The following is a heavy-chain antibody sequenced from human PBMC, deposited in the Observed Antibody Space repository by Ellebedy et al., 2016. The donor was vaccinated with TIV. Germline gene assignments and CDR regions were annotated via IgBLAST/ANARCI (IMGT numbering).Heavy chain of an antibody. D-gene: IGHD6-13*01. J-gene: IGHJ3*01. CDR2: TNADNGDT. CDR1: GYTFTKFP. CDR3: ARDLGSTSWYGDAFDV. V-gene: IGHV1-3*01. Sequence: AASVTVSCKASGYTFTKFPMHWLRQATGQRLAWMGWTNADNGDTKYSQKFQGRVTFLRDTSASTAYMELRSLRSEDTAIYYCARDLGSTSWYGDAFDVWGQGTMVTVSS.